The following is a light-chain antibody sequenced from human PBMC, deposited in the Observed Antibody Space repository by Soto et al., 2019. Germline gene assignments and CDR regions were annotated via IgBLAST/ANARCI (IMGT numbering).Light chain of an antibody. CDR3: QQYSTYWT. CDR2: KAS. V-gene: IGKV1-5*03. J-gene: IGKJ1*01. CDR1: QSISSW. Sequence: DIQMTQSPFTLSASVGDRVTITCRSSQSISSWLAWYQQKPGKAPKLLIYKASSLESGVPSRFSGSGSGTEFTLTISSLQPDDFATYYCQQYSTYWTFGQGTKVEIK.